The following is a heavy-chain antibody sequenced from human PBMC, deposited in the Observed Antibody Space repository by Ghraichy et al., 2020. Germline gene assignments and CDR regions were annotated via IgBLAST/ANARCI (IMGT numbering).Heavy chain of an antibody. D-gene: IGHD3-3*01. CDR3: AIGTIFADDAFDV. J-gene: IGHJ3*01. V-gene: IGHV1-18*01. Sequence: VKVSCKASGYTFTDYGINWVRQAPGQGFEWMAWISAYNGNKNFARKFQDRVIMTTDTSTTSAFLEMTSLTSDDTAVYYCAIGTIFADDAFDVWGQGTLVTVSS. CDR2: ISAYNGNK. CDR1: GYTFTDYG.